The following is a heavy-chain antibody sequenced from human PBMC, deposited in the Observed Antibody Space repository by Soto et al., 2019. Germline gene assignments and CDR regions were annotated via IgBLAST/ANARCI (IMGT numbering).Heavy chain of an antibody. Sequence: QVQLVQSGAEVKKPGASVKVSCKASGYTFTTYYIHWVRQAPGQGLEWMGIINPSSGSTSSAQKFQGSVTMTRDTSTSTVYMELSSLRSDDTAVYYCSRAPFASGSGWYDSWGQGTLVTVSS. V-gene: IGHV1-46*03. CDR1: GYTFTTYY. J-gene: IGHJ5*01. CDR2: INPSSGST. D-gene: IGHD6-19*01. CDR3: SRAPFASGSGWYDS.